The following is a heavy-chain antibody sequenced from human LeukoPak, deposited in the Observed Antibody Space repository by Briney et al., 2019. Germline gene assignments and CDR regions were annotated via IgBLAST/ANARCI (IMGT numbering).Heavy chain of an antibody. D-gene: IGHD2-21*01. Sequence: GGSLRLSCVGSGLTVSRNYMSWVRQAPGKGLQWVSIIYDVGSTFYADAVRDRFTISRDTSSNTAFLRMISLRVEDTDVSYCARLRDRCAFDIWGQGTMVTVSS. J-gene: IGHJ3*02. CDR1: GLTVSRNY. CDR3: ARLRDRCAFDI. V-gene: IGHV3-66*01. CDR2: IYDVGST.